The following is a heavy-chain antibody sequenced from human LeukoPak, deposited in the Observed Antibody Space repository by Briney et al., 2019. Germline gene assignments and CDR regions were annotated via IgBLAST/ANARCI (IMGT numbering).Heavy chain of an antibody. V-gene: IGHV1-2*06. J-gene: IGHJ4*02. CDR1: GYTFTGYY. CDR3: ATSNPSADY. Sequence: ASVEVSCKASGYTFTGYYMHWVRQAPGQGLEWMGHINPNSGGTIFAQKFQGRVTMTRDTSINTDYMELSSLRSDDTAVYYCATSNPSADYWGQGTLVTVSS. CDR2: INPNSGGT.